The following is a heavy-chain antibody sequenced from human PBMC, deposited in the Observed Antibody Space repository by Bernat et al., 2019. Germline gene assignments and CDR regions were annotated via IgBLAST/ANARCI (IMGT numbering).Heavy chain of an antibody. Sequence: QVQLVESGGGVVQPGRSLRLSCAVSGFTFNTYSMYWVRQAPGKGLEWVAVISYDGINKYYAESVEGRFTVSREKSKNTLYLKMERLRAEDTAVYYCARGGSGVGRYFQYWGQGTLVTVSS. D-gene: IGHD3-10*01. CDR2: ISYDGINK. CDR1: GFTFNTYS. V-gene: IGHV3-30-3*01. J-gene: IGHJ1*01. CDR3: ARGGSGVGRYFQY.